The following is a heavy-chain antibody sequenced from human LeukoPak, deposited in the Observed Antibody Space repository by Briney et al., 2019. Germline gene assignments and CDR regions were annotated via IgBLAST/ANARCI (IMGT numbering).Heavy chain of an antibody. CDR2: IGGNTGII. CDR1: GFTFNIFS. Sequence: GGSLRLSCEASGFTFNIFSMNWVRQAPGKGLEWLSYIGGNTGIIWYADSVKGRFTISRDSAKNSLYLQMNSLRAEDTAVYYCARGVPYDSWSGPHYSDYWGQGTLVTVSS. D-gene: IGHD3-3*01. V-gene: IGHV3-48*04. CDR3: ARGVPYDSWSGPHYSDY. J-gene: IGHJ4*02.